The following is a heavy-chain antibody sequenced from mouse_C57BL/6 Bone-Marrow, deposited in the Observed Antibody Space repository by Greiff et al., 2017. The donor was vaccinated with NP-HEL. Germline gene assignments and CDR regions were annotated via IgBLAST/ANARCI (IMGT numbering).Heavy chain of an antibody. Sequence: VQLQQPGAELVKPGASVKMSCKASGYTFTSYWITWVKQRPGQGLEWIGDIYPGSGSTNYNEKFKSKATLTVDTSSSTAYMQLSSLTSEDSAVYCCAKETYYYGSWWFAYWGQGTLVTVSA. D-gene: IGHD1-1*01. CDR1: GYTFTSYW. J-gene: IGHJ3*01. CDR2: IYPGSGST. CDR3: AKETYYYGSWWFAY. V-gene: IGHV1-55*01.